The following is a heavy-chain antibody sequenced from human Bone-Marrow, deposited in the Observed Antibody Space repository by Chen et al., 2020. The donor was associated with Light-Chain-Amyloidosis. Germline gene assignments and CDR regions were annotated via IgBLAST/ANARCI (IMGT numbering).Heavy chain of an antibody. Sequence: EVQLEQSGPEVKKPGESLKISCKGSGYTFPNYWIGWVRQMPGKGLEWMGVIYPDDYDTRYSPSCEGPVTMSADKSIPTGYLQGRSLKASDTAMYYCARRRDGYNFDYWGQGTLVTVSS. CDR3: ARRRDGYNFDY. V-gene: IGHV5-51*01. CDR1: GYTFPNYW. J-gene: IGHJ4*02. D-gene: IGHD5-12*01. CDR2: IYPDDYDT.